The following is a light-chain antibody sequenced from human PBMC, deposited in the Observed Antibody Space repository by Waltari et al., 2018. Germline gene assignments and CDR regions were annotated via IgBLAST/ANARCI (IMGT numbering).Light chain of an antibody. CDR3: CSYAGAYTFV. V-gene: IGLV2-11*01. Sequence: QSALTQPHSVSASTGQSVTIPCSGSINAVGVENYGSWYQQLPGKAPKLILYDVVKRPSGVPSRFSGSKYGTTASLTISGLQTDDEATYYCCSYAGAYTFVFGGGTKLTVL. CDR2: DVV. CDR1: INAVGVENY. J-gene: IGLJ3*02.